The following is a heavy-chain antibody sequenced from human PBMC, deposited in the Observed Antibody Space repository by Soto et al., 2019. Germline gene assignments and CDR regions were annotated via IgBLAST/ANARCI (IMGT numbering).Heavy chain of an antibody. J-gene: IGHJ4*02. CDR1: GFSLTTSGVG. V-gene: IGHV2-5*02. CDR3: ARSSLGDSSGWYTSYY. CDR2: IYWDDDK. D-gene: IGHD6-19*01. Sequence: QITLKESGPTLVKPTQTLTLTCTFSGFSLTTSGVGVGWIRQPPGKALEWLAHIYWDDDKRYSPSLKSRLTITKDTSKSGEVLTMTHMDPVDTATYYCARSSLGDSSGWYTSYYWGQGTLVPVPS.